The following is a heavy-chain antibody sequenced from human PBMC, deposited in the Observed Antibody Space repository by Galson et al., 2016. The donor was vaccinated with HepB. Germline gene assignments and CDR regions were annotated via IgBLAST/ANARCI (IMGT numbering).Heavy chain of an antibody. CDR2: ITPVSGTI. CDR3: AKAPTGDQSWYFDL. J-gene: IGHJ2*01. Sequence: SVKVSCKASGGLFSSYVIGWVRQAPGQGLEWMGEITPVSGTIKYVQKFQGRVTITADQSTTTAYMELSGLKSDETVVYYCAKAPTGDQSWYFDLWGRGTLVTVSS. CDR1: GGLFSSYV. V-gene: IGHV1-69*13. D-gene: IGHD7-27*01.